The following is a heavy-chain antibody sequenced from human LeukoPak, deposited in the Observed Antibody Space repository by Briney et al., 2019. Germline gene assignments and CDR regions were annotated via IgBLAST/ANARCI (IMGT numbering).Heavy chain of an antibody. D-gene: IGHD3-10*01. CDR3: ARDSFRLWFGELLYYRDV. CDR2: IYTSGST. J-gene: IGHJ6*03. Sequence: PSETLSLTCTVSGGSISSGSYYWSWIRQPAGKGLEWIGRIYTSGSTNYNPSLKSRVTISVDTSKYQFSLKLSSVTAADTAVYYCARDSFRLWFGELLYYRDVWGKGTTVTVSS. CDR1: GGSISSGSYY. V-gene: IGHV4-61*02.